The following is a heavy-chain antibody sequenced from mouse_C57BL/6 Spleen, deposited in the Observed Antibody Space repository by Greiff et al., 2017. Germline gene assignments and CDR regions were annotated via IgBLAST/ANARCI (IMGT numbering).Heavy chain of an antibody. V-gene: IGHV5-4*01. J-gene: IGHJ2*01. CDR3: ARIYDGCYVDY. D-gene: IGHD2-3*01. CDR1: GFTFSSYA. CDR2: ISDGGSYT. Sequence: EVQGVESGGGLVKPGGSLKLSCAASGFTFSSYAMSWVRQTPEKRLEWVATISDGGSYTYYPDNVKGRFTISRDNAKNNLYLQMSHLKSEDTAMYYCARIYDGCYVDYWGQGTTLTVSS.